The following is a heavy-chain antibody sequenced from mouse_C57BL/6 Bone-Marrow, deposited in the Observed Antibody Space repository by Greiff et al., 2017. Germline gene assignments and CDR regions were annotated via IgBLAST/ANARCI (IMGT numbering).Heavy chain of an antibody. CDR1: GFSLTSYG. D-gene: IGHD2-1*01. J-gene: IGHJ3*01. CDR3: ASGYGNYMFAY. Sequence: VKLMESGPGLVAPSQSLSITCTVSGFSLTSYGVDWVRQSPGKGLEWLGVIWGVGSTNYNSALKSRLSISKDNSKSQVFLKMNSLQTDDTAMYYCASGYGNYMFAYWGQGTLVTVSA. CDR2: IWGVGST. V-gene: IGHV2-6*01.